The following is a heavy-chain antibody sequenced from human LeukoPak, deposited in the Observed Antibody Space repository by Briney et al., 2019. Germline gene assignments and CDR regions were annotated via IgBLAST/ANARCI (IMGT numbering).Heavy chain of an antibody. V-gene: IGHV1-2*02. J-gene: IGHJ6*03. Sequence: GASVKVSCKASGYTFTGYYMHWVRQAPGQGLEWMGWINPNSGGTNYAQKFQGRVTMTRDTSISTAYMELSRLRSDDTAVYYCAREIAAAGTQYYYYYMDVWGKGTTVTVSS. CDR1: GYTFTGYY. D-gene: IGHD6-13*01. CDR3: AREIAAAGTQYYYYYMDV. CDR2: INPNSGGT.